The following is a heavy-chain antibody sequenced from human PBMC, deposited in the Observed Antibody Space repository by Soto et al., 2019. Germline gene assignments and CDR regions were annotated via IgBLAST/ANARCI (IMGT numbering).Heavy chain of an antibody. D-gene: IGHD5-12*01. CDR2: IYPDDSDT. Sequence: PGESLKISCKASGYRFTTYWIGWVRQMPGKGLEWMGFIYPDDSDTRYSPSFQGQVTISADKSISTAYLQWGSLKASDTAIYYCARHGYSTTRGLIYYWGQGALVTVSS. V-gene: IGHV5-51*01. J-gene: IGHJ4*02. CDR1: GYRFTTYW. CDR3: ARHGYSTTRGLIYY.